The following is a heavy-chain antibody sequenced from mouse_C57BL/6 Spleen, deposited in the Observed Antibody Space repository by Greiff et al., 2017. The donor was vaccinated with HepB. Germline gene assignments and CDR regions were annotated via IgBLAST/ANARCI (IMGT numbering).Heavy chain of an antibody. CDR3: TRGWDEDYYAMDY. D-gene: IGHD4-1*01. CDR1: GFTFSDAW. Sequence: EVQRVESGGGLVQPGGSMKLSCAASGFTFSDAWMDWVRQSPEKGLEWVAEIRNKANNHATYYAESVKGRFTISRDDSKSSVYLQMNSLRAEDTGIYYCTRGWDEDYYAMDYWGQGTSVTVSS. CDR2: IRNKANNHAT. V-gene: IGHV6-6*01. J-gene: IGHJ4*01.